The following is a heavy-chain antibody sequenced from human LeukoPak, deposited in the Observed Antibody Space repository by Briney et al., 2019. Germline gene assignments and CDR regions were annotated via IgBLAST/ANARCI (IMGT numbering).Heavy chain of an antibody. CDR2: IIPSGGST. V-gene: IGHV1-46*01. CDR1: GYTFTRNY. Sequence: GASVNVSCKASGYTFTRNYIHWVRQAPGHGLEWMGIIIPSGGSTSYAQKFQGRVTMTRDTSISTAYMELSRLRSDDTAVYYCARAFLIAAAAAGAFDIWGQGTMVTVSS. D-gene: IGHD6-13*01. J-gene: IGHJ3*02. CDR3: ARAFLIAAAAAGAFDI.